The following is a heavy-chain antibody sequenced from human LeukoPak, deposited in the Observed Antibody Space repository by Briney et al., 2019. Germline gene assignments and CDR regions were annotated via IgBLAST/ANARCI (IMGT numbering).Heavy chain of an antibody. Sequence: GASVKVSCKASGYTFTGYYMHWVRQAPGQGLEWMGWINPNSGGTNYAQKFQGRVTMTRDTSISTAYIELSRLRSDDRAVYYCARDFYYYDTSGYLDFWGQGTLVTVSS. CDR2: INPNSGGT. D-gene: IGHD3-22*01. CDR1: GYTFTGYY. J-gene: IGHJ4*02. V-gene: IGHV1-2*02. CDR3: ARDFYYYDTSGYLDF.